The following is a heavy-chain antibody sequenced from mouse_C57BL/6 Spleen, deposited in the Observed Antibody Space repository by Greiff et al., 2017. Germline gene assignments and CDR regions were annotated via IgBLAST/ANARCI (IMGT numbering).Heavy chain of an antibody. CDR3: ARGDGYYVYYYAMDY. CDR1: GYAFSSYW. D-gene: IGHD2-3*01. CDR2: IYPGDGDT. J-gene: IGHJ4*01. Sequence: QVQLQQSGAELVKPGASVKISCKASGYAFSSYWMNWVKQRPGQGLEWIGQIYPGDGDTNYNGKFKGKATLTADKSSSTAYMQLSRLTSEDSAVYFCARGDGYYVYYYAMDYWGQGTSVTVSS. V-gene: IGHV1-80*01.